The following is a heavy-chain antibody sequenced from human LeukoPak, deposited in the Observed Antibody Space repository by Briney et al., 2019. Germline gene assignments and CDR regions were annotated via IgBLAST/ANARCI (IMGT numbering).Heavy chain of an antibody. Sequence: PSETLSLTCTVSGGSISSDYWSWIRQSPGKGLEWIGYIYYSGGTNYNPSLKSRVTVSVDTSKNQFSLKLSSVTAADTAVYYCAGHSYGYIIDWGRGTLVTVSS. D-gene: IGHD5-18*01. CDR1: GGSISSDY. J-gene: IGHJ4*02. CDR3: AGHSYGYIID. CDR2: IYYSGGT. V-gene: IGHV4-59*01.